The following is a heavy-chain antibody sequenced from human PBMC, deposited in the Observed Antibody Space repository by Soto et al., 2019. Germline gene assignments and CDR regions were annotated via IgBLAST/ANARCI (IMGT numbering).Heavy chain of an antibody. CDR2: IYYSGST. J-gene: IGHJ4*02. CDR1: GGSIISCY. CDR3: ARQSPYYDILTGYHYFDY. V-gene: IGHV4-59*08. Sequence: SETLSLTCTVSGGSIISCYWSWIRQPPWKGLEWIGYIYYSGSTNYNPSLKSRVTISVDTSKNQFSLKLSSETAADTAVYYCARQSPYYDILTGYHYFDYWGQGTLVTVS. D-gene: IGHD3-9*01.